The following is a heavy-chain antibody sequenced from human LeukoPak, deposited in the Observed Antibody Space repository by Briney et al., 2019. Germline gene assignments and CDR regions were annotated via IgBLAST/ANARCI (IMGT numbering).Heavy chain of an antibody. CDR2: VNPDNDKT. Sequence: ASVKLSCKASGYSFNTVDINWVRQATGQGPEWMGWVNPDNDKTVYAPKFQGRVSISSNNSINTAYMEFSGLKSDDTAVYCRARGRRLREVTHRPICYYDYMDVWGGGTTVTVSS. D-gene: IGHD3-10*01. J-gene: IGHJ6*03. CDR3: ARGRRLREVTHRPICYYDYMDV. CDR1: GYSFNTVD. V-gene: IGHV1-8*03.